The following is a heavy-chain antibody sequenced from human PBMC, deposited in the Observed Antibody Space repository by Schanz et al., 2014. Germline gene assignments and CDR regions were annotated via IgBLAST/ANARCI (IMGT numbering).Heavy chain of an antibody. D-gene: IGHD3-3*01. Sequence: QVQLQESGPGLVKSSETLSLTCTVSGGSISSFYWGWIRQPAGKGLEWIGRIYTSGSTNYNPSLKSRVTMSLDTSKTQFSLKLRSVTAADTAVYYCARDRGYDFSFDPWGQGTLVTVSS. CDR1: GGSISSFY. V-gene: IGHV4-4*07. CDR3: ARDRGYDFSFDP. J-gene: IGHJ5*02. CDR2: IYTSGST.